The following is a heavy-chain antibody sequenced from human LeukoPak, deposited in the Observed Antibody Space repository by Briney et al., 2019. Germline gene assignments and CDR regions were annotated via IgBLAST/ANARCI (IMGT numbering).Heavy chain of an antibody. CDR1: GGSISSGNYY. D-gene: IGHD1-26*01. CDR3: ARGGSYLSAFDI. CDR2: IYTSGST. V-gene: IGHV4-61*02. J-gene: IGHJ3*02. Sequence: SETLSLTCTVSGGSISSGNYYWTWIRQPAGKGLEWIGRIYTSGSTNYNPSLKSRVTMSVDASKNQFSLKLTSVTAADTAVYYCARGGSYLSAFDIWGQGTMVTVSS.